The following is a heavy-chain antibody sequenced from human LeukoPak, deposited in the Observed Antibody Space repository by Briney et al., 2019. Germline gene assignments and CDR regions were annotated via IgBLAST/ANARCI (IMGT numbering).Heavy chain of an antibody. D-gene: IGHD3-16*01. J-gene: IGHJ6*03. CDR2: IKQDGSEK. CDR3: ARDAYVCGDYYYYYYVDV. V-gene: IGHV3-7*01. Sequence: GGSLRLSCAASGFTFSSYWMSWVRQAPGKGLEWVANIKQDGSEKYYVDSVKGRFTISRDNAKNSLYLQMNSLRAEDTAVYYCARDAYVCGDYYYYYYVDVWGKGTTVTVSS. CDR1: GFTFSSYW.